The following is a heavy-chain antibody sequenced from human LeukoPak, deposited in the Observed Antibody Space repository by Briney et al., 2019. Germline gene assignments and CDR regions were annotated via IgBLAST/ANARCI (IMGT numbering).Heavy chain of an antibody. J-gene: IGHJ4*02. CDR1: GFTFDDYA. V-gene: IGHV3-23*01. CDR2: ISGSGGST. D-gene: IGHD3-3*01. Sequence: SGGSLRLSCAASGFTFDDYAMHWVRQAPGKGLEWVSAISGSGGSTYYADSVKGRFTISRDNSKNTLYLQMNSLRAEDTAVYYCAKDRPNTIFGVVIAYYFDYWGQGTLVTVSS. CDR3: AKDRPNTIFGVVIAYYFDY.